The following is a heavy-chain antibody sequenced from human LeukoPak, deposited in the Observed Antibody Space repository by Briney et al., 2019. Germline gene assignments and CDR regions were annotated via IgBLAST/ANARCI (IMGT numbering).Heavy chain of an antibody. D-gene: IGHD3-22*01. CDR2: INSDGRST. J-gene: IGHJ4*02. CDR1: GFTFSRYW. Sequence: GGSLRLSCVASGFTFSRYWMHWVRQAPGKGLVWVSRINSDGRSTNYADSVKGRFSISRDNAENTLYLQMNSLRAEDTAVYYCARAPYYDSSGWLSDYWGQGTLVTVSS. V-gene: IGHV3-74*01. CDR3: ARAPYYDSSGWLSDY.